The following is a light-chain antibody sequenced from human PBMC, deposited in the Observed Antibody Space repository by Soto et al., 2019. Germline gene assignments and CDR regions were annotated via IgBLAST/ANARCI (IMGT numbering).Light chain of an antibody. Sequence: QSVLTQSVSVSGSPGQSITISCTGTSSDVGGYNYVSWYQQHPGKAPKLMIYDVTNRPSGVSNRFSGSKSGNTASLTISGLQADDEADYYCSSYTSSSTYVVFGGGTKLTVL. J-gene: IGLJ2*01. CDR2: DVT. V-gene: IGLV2-14*03. CDR1: SSDVGGYNY. CDR3: SSYTSSSTYVV.